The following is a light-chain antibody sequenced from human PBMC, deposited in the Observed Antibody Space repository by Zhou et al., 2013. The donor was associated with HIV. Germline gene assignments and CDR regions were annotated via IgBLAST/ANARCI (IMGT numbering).Light chain of an antibody. CDR3: QQYRRSPRFT. J-gene: IGKJ3*01. CDR1: QGISSW. Sequence: DIQMTQSPSSVSASVGDRVTITCRASQGISSWLAWYQQKPGKAPKLLIYKASSLESGVPSRFSGSGSGTEFTLTISSLEPEDFAVYYCQQYRRSPRFTFGPGTKVEI. V-gene: IGKV1-5*03. CDR2: KAS.